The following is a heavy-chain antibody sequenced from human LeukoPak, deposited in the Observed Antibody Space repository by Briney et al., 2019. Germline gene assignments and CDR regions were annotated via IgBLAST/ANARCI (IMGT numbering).Heavy chain of an antibody. CDR2: IKQDGSEK. D-gene: IGHD6-19*01. Sequence: GGSLRLSCAASGFTFSSYWMSWVRQAPGKGLEWVANIKQDGSEKYYVDSVKGRFTISRDNAKNSLYLQMNSLRAEDTAIYYCAREGLIAMAGGYNWFDPWGQGTLVTVSS. V-gene: IGHV3-7*01. CDR3: AREGLIAMAGGYNWFDP. J-gene: IGHJ5*02. CDR1: GFTFSSYW.